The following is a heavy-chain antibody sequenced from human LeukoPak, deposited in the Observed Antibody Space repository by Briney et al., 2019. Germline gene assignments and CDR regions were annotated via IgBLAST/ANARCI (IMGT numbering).Heavy chain of an antibody. CDR1: GGSISSYY. D-gene: IGHD2-21*01. CDR2: IYTSGST. V-gene: IGHV4-4*07. J-gene: IGHJ3*02. Sequence: PSETLSLTCTVSGGSISSYYWSWIRQPAGKGLEWIGRIYTSGSTDYNPSLKSRVSISLDTSKNQFYLKLSSVTAADTAVYYCARALAYCGGDCSLLDIWGQGTMVTVSS. CDR3: ARALAYCGGDCSLLDI.